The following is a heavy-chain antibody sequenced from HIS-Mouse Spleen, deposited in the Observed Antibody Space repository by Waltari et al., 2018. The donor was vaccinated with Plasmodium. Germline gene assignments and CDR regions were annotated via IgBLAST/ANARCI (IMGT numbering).Heavy chain of an antibody. Sequence: QVQLVQSGAEVKKPGASVKVSCKASGYTFTSYYMHWVRQAPGQGLEWMGIINPSGGSTRYAQKCQGRVTRTRDTSTSTVYMELSSLRSEDTAVYYCAIQLGTPGGFDYWGQGTLVTVSS. V-gene: IGHV1-46*01. CDR2: INPSGGST. CDR3: AIQLGTPGGFDY. CDR1: GYTFTSYY. D-gene: IGHD1-1*01. J-gene: IGHJ4*02.